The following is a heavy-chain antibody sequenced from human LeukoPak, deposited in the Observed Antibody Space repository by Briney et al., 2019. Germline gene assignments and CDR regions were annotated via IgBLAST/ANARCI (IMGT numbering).Heavy chain of an antibody. J-gene: IGHJ4*02. V-gene: IGHV3-21*01. CDR1: RFTFSNYA. CDR2: ISSSSSYI. D-gene: IGHD1-26*01. CDR3: ARTGFWGGSYLAIDY. Sequence: GGSLRLSCAASRFTFSNYAMSWVRQAPGKGLEWVSSISSSSSYIYYADSVKGRFTISRDNAKNSLYLQMNSLRAEDTAVYYCARTGFWGGSYLAIDYWGQGTLVTVSS.